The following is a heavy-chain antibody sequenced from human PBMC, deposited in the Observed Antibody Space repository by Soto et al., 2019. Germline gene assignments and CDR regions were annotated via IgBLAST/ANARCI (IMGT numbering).Heavy chain of an antibody. CDR3: ARADRDEFGVADFFDS. J-gene: IGHJ4*02. V-gene: IGHV1-3*01. Sequence: QVQLLQSGAEVREPGASVRVSCTTSGCTFTKYNIHWLRQAPGQSLEWMGWINAGNGNTRYSQRFQGRGTMTADTSARAAHRAMASLTTEDTGTYFCARADRDEFGVADFFDSWGQGTLVLVSS. D-gene: IGHD3-10*01. CDR1: GCTFTKYN. CDR2: INAGNGNT.